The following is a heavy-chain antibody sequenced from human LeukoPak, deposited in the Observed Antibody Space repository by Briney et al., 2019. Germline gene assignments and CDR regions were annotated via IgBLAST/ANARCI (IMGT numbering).Heavy chain of an antibody. CDR3: TRPSPVLRYFDYDAFDI. V-gene: IGHV3-73*01. D-gene: IGHD3-9*01. J-gene: IGHJ3*02. CDR2: IRSKANSYAT. Sequence: GGSLRLSCAASGFTFSGSAMHWVRQASGKGLEWVGHIRSKANSYATSYAASVKGRFTISRDDSKNTAYLQMNSLKTEDTAVYYCTRPSPVLRYFDYDAFDIWGQGTMVTVSS. CDR1: GFTFSGSA.